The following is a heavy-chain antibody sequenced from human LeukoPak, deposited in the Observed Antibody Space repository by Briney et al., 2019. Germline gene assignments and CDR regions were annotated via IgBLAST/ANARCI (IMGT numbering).Heavy chain of an antibody. D-gene: IGHD3-22*01. J-gene: IGHJ5*02. V-gene: IGHV3-74*01. Sequence: QSGGSLRLSCAASGFTFSSYWMHWVRQAPGKGLVWVSRINSDGSSTSYADSVKGRFTISRDNAKNTLYLEMNSLRAEDTAVYYCAGSSGPNWFDPWGQGTLVTVSS. CDR2: INSDGSST. CDR3: AGSSGPNWFDP. CDR1: GFTFSSYW.